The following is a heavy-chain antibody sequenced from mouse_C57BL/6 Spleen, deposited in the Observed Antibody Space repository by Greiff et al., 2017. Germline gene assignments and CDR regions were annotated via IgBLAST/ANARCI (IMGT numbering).Heavy chain of an antibody. D-gene: IGHD1-1*02. Sequence: QVQLQQSGAELVKPGASVKLSCKASGYTFTSYWMQWVKQRPGQGLEWIGEIDPSDSYTNYNQKFKGKATLTVDTSSSTAYMQLSSLTSEDSAVYYGARWWGYYFDYWGQGTTLTVSS. J-gene: IGHJ2*01. CDR3: ARWWGYYFDY. V-gene: IGHV1-50*01. CDR1: GYTFTSYW. CDR2: IDPSDSYT.